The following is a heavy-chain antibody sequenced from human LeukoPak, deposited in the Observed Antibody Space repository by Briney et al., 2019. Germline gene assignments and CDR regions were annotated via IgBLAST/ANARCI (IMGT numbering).Heavy chain of an antibody. CDR3: FGITVTDVPY. J-gene: IGHJ4*02. CDR1: GLPFSRSG. CDR2: IRYDGSNK. Sequence: GGSLRLSCAASGLPFSRSGMHWVRQAPCKGLEWVAFIRYDGSNKSYADSVKGRFTISRDNSKNALYLQMNSLRGEDTAVYYCFGITVTDVPYWGQGTLVTVSS. V-gene: IGHV3-30*02. D-gene: IGHD1-7*01.